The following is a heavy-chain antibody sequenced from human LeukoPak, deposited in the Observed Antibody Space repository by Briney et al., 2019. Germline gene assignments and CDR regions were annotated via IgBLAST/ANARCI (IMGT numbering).Heavy chain of an antibody. CDR3: ARGYRYCSGGSRYRPIDY. Sequence: SETLSLTCAVYGGSFSGYYWSWIRQPPGKGLEWIGEINHSGSTNYNPSLKSRVTISVDTSKNQFSLKLSSVTAADTAVYYCARGYRYCSGGSRYRPIDYWGQGTLVTVSS. D-gene: IGHD2-15*01. V-gene: IGHV4-34*01. J-gene: IGHJ4*02. CDR1: GGSFSGYY. CDR2: INHSGST.